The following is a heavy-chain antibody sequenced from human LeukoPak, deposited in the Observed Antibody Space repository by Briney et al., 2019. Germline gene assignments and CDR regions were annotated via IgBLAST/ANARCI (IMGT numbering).Heavy chain of an antibody. J-gene: IGHJ4*02. D-gene: IGHD1-1*01. CDR1: GYTFTGYY. CDR3: ARSITATGH. CDR2: INPDSGGT. V-gene: IGHV1-2*02. Sequence: ASVKVSCKASGYTFTGYYIHWVRQAPGQGLEWMRYINPDSGGTNYAQKFQGRVTMTRDTSISTAYMELSGLTSDDTAVYYCARSITATGHWGQGTLVTVSS.